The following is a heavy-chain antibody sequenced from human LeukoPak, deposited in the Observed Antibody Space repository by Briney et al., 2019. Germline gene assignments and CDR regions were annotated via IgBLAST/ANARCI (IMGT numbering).Heavy chain of an antibody. CDR1: GGSFSGYY. CDR3: ARSHALYYYDSSGALDY. CDR2: INHSGST. Sequence: PSETLSLTCAVYGGSFSGYYWSWIRQPPGKGLEWIGEINHSGSTNYNPSLKSRVTISVDTSKNQFSLKLSSVTAADTAVYYCARSHALYYYDSSGALDYWGQGTLVTVSS. D-gene: IGHD3-22*01. V-gene: IGHV4-34*01. J-gene: IGHJ4*02.